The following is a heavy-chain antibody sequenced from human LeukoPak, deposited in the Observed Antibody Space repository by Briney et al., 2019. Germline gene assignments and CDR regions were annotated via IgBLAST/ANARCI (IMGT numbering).Heavy chain of an antibody. Sequence: PGGSLRLSCAASGFTYSRYGMHGVRQAPGKGLEWVAVIWYDGSNKYYADSVKGRFTISRDNSKNMLYLEMNSLRAEDTAVYYCARDVYGGRQQSGWFDSWGQGTLVTVSS. CDR1: GFTYSRYG. V-gene: IGHV3-33*01. CDR2: IWYDGSNK. J-gene: IGHJ5*01. D-gene: IGHD4/OR15-4a*01. CDR3: ARDVYGGRQQSGWFDS.